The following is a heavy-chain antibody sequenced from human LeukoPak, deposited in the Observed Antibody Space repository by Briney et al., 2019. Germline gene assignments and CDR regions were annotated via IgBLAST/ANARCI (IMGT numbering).Heavy chain of an antibody. CDR3: ARRNRYSSGWYSYY. D-gene: IGHD6-19*01. CDR2: IYYSGST. J-gene: IGHJ4*02. V-gene: IGHV4-39*01. Sequence: SETLSLTCTVSGGSISSSSYFWGWIRQPPGKGLEWIGTIYYSGSTYYNPSLKSRVTISVDTSKNQFALKLSSGTAADTAVYYCARRNRYSSGWYSYYWGQGTLVTVSS. CDR1: GGSISSSSYF.